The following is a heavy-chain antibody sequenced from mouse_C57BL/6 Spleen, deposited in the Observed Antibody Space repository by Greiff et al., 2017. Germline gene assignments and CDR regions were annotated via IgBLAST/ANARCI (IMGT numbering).Heavy chain of an antibody. D-gene: IGHD1-1*01. V-gene: IGHV1-80*01. J-gene: IGHJ2*01. CDR2: IYPGDGDT. Sequence: VQLQQSGAELVKPGASVKISCKASGYAFSSYWMNWVKQRPGKGLEWIGQIYPGDGDTNYNGKFKGKATLTADKSSSTAYMQLSSLTSEDSAVYFCAAPSYYYGSSLFDYWGQGTTRTVSS. CDR3: AAPSYYYGSSLFDY. CDR1: GYAFSSYW.